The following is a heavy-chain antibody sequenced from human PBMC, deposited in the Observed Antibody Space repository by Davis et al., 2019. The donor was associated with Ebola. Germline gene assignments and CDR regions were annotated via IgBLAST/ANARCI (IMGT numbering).Heavy chain of an antibody. Sequence: GESLKISCAASGFTFSSYGMHWVRQAPGKGLEWVAVIWYDGSNKYYADSVKGRFTISRDNSKNTLYLQMNSLRAEDTAVYYCARGEPYGGYRLGYWGQGTLVTVSS. CDR1: GFTFSSYG. J-gene: IGHJ4*02. CDR2: IWYDGSNK. V-gene: IGHV3-33*01. D-gene: IGHD5-12*01. CDR3: ARGEPYGGYRLGY.